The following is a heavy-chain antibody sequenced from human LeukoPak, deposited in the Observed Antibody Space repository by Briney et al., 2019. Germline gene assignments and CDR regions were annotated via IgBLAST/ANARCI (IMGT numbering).Heavy chain of an antibody. CDR1: GGSISSSSYY. J-gene: IGHJ4*02. V-gene: IGHV4-39*01. D-gene: IGHD5-24*01. CDR3: ARGDRDGYNLAKSDY. CDR2: IYYSGST. Sequence: PSETMSLTWTVSGGSISSSSYYWGWIRQPPGKGLEWIGRIYYSGSTYYNPSLKSRVTISVDTSKNQFSLKLSSVTAADTAVYYCARGDRDGYNLAKSDYWGQGNLVTVSS.